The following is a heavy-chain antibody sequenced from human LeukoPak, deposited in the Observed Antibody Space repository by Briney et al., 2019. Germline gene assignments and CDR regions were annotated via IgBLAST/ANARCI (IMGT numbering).Heavy chain of an antibody. CDR3: ARDQAWGYSYGDADY. CDR1: GFTFSSYS. D-gene: IGHD5-18*01. Sequence: HPGGSLRLSCAASGFTFSSYSMNWVRQAPGKGLEWVSYISSSSSTIYYADSVKGRFTISRDNAKNSLYLQMNSLRAEDTAVYYCARDQAWGYSYGDADYWGQGTLVTVS. J-gene: IGHJ4*02. V-gene: IGHV3-48*04. CDR2: ISSSSSTI.